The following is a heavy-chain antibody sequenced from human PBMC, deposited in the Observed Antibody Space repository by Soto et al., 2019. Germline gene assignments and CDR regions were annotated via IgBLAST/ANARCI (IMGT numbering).Heavy chain of an antibody. CDR2: IYYSGST. V-gene: IGHV4-31*03. D-gene: IGHD4-17*01. J-gene: IGHJ6*02. CDR3: ARDYGGKDYYCYGMDV. CDR1: GGSISSGGYY. Sequence: PSETLSLTCTVSGGSISSGGYYWSWIRQHPGKGLEWIGYIYYSGSTYYNPSLKSRVTISVDTSKNQFSLKLSSVTAADTAVYYCARDYGGKDYYCYGMDVWGQGTTVTVS.